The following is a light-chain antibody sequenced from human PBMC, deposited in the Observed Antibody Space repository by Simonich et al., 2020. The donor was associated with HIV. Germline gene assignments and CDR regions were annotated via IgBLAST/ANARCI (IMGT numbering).Light chain of an antibody. J-gene: IGKJ1*01. CDR3: QQYNNWPRT. Sequence: EIVMTQSPATLSVSPGERATLSCRAGQSVSSNLAGYQQKPGQAPRLLIYGASTRATGIPARFSGSGSGTEFTLTISSMQSEDFAVYYCQQYNNWPRTFGQGTKVEIK. V-gene: IGKV3-15*01. CDR2: GAS. CDR1: QSVSSN.